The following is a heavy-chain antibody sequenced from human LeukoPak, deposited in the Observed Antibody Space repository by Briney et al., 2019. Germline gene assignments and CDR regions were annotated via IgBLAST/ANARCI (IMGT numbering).Heavy chain of an antibody. CDR3: ARRGSEDIVVVPAAMEGEGLDV. CDR2: INHSGNT. Sequence: PSETLSLTCAVYGGSFSGYYWRWIRQPPGKGLEWIGEINHSGNTNYNPSLKSRATISVDTSKNQFSLKLSTVTAADTAVYYCARRGSEDIVVVPAAMEGEGLDVWSQGTTVTVSS. D-gene: IGHD2-2*01. CDR1: GGSFSGYY. V-gene: IGHV4-34*01. J-gene: IGHJ6*02.